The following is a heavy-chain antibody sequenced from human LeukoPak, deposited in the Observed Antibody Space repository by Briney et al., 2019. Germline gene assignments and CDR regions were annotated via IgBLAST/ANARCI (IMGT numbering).Heavy chain of an antibody. CDR3: ARLQYTGSYYPDY. D-gene: IGHD1-26*01. V-gene: IGHV4-59*08. Sequence: SETLSLTCTVSGGSISSSYWSWIRQPPGKGLEWIGYIYGSGSTNYNPSLKSRVTISVDTSKNLFSLKLSSVTAADTAVYYCARLQYTGSYYPDYWGQGIPVTVSS. J-gene: IGHJ4*02. CDR2: IYGSGST. CDR1: GGSISSSY.